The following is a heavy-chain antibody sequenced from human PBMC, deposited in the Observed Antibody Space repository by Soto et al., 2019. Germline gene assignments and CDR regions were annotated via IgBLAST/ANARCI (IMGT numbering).Heavy chain of an antibody. D-gene: IGHD2-15*01. J-gene: IGHJ6*02. CDR1: GYTFTGYY. CDR3: ARGYCSGGSCYSRDYYYYGMDV. Sequence: ASVKVSCKASGYTFTGYYMHWVRQAPGQGLEWMGWINPNSGGTNYAQKFQGWVTMTRDTSISTAYMELSRLRSDDTAVYYCARGYCSGGSCYSRDYYYYGMDVWGQGTTVTVSS. V-gene: IGHV1-2*04. CDR2: INPNSGGT.